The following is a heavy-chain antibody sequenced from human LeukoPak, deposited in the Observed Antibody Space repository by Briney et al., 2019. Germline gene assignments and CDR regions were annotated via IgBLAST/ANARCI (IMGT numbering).Heavy chain of an antibody. V-gene: IGHV3-48*03. CDR2: ISSTGSTI. J-gene: IGHJ3*02. Sequence: PGGSLRLSCAASGLSFSSSGMNWVRQAPEKGLEWVSYISSTGSTIYYADSVKGRFTISRDNARSSLFLSMSSLRAEDTAVYYCARSILVGATGAFDIWGQGTMITVS. CDR3: ARSILVGATGAFDI. D-gene: IGHD1-26*01. CDR1: GLSFSSSG.